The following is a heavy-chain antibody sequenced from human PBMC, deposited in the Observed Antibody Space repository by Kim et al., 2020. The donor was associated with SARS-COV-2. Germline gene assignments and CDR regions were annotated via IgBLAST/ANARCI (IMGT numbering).Heavy chain of an antibody. CDR3: ARDPHDYVWGSYRYTPLFDC. Sequence: ASVKVSCKASGYTFTSYAMHWVRQAPGQRLEWMGWINAGNGNTKYSQKFQGRVTITRDTSASTAYMELSSLRSEDTAVYYCARDPHDYVWGSYRYTPLFDCWGQGTLVTVSS. CDR1: GYTFTSYA. V-gene: IGHV1-3*01. J-gene: IGHJ4*02. D-gene: IGHD3-16*02. CDR2: INAGNGNT.